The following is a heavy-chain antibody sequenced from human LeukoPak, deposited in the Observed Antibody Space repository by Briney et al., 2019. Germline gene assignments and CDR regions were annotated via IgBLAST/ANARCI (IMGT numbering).Heavy chain of an antibody. CDR2: IYTSGST. CDR3: ARGIAARLRGPLVYYFDY. J-gene: IGHJ4*02. D-gene: IGHD6-6*01. V-gene: IGHV4-61*02. CDR1: GGSISSGSYY. Sequence: SETLSLTCTVSGGSISSGSYYWSWIRQPAGKGLEWIGRIYTSGSTNYNPSLKSRVTISVDTSKNQFSLKLSSVTAADTAVYYCARGIAARLRGPLVYYFDYWGQGTLVTVSS.